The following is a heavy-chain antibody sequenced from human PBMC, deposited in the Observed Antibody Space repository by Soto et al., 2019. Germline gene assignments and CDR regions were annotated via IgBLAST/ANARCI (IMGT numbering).Heavy chain of an antibody. CDR2: ISGSGGST. CDR3: AKDGDWFGELFFSAFDY. V-gene: IGHV3-23*01. J-gene: IGHJ4*02. Sequence: GGSLRLSCAASGFTFSSYAMSWVRQAPGKGLEWVSAISGSGGSTYYADSVKGRFTISRDNSKNTLYLQMNSLRAEDTAVYYCAKDGDWFGELFFSAFDYWGQGTLVTVSS. CDR1: GFTFSSYA. D-gene: IGHD3-10*01.